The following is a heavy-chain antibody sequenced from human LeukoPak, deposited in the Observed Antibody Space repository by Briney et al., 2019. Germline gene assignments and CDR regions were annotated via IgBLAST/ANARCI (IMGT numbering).Heavy chain of an antibody. J-gene: IGHJ4*02. D-gene: IGHD3-10*01. Sequence: SETLSLTCTVSGGSISSSSYYWGWIRQPPGKGLEWSGRIYYSGSTYYNPSLKSRVPISVDTSKDQSSLTLSSVTAADTAVYYCARGRAEYYFDYWGQGTLVTVSS. CDR3: ARGRAEYYFDY. CDR1: GGSISSSSYY. CDR2: IYYSGST. V-gene: IGHV4-39*01.